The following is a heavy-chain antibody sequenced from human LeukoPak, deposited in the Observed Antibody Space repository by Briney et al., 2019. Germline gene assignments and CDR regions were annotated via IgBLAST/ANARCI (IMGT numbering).Heavy chain of an antibody. CDR2: IKSKAYGGTP. J-gene: IGHJ4*02. D-gene: IGHD4-17*01. Sequence: PGGSLRLSCTASGFTFGDYAMTWIRQAPGKGLEWVGCIKSKAYGGTPEYAASVKGRFTISRDDSKSIAYLQMNSLKTDDTAVYYCSRDDSGDLDFDYWGQGTLVTVSS. CDR3: SRDDSGDLDFDY. V-gene: IGHV3-49*03. CDR1: GFTFGDYA.